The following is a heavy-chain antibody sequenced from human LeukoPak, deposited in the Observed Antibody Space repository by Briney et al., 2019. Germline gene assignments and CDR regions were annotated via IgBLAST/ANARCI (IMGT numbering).Heavy chain of an antibody. Sequence: GGSLRLSCAASGFTFSSYSMNWVRQAPGKGPKWVSYISSSSSTIYYADSVKGRFTISRDYAKNSLYLQMNSLRAEDTAVYYCARAERYSSGWYGGLSYWGQGTLVTVSS. D-gene: IGHD6-19*01. CDR2: ISSSSSTI. V-gene: IGHV3-48*01. CDR3: ARAERYSSGWYGGLSY. CDR1: GFTFSSYS. J-gene: IGHJ4*02.